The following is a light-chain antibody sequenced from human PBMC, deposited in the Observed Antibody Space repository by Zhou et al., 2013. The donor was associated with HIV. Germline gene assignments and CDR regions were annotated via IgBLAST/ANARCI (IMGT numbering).Light chain of an antibody. CDR2: AAS. V-gene: IGKV1-39*01. CDR1: QSISSW. Sequence: DIQMTQSPSTLSASVGDRVTITCRASQSISSWLAWYQQKPGKAPNLLIYAASSLQGGVPSRFSGRGSGTDFTLTITSLQPEDFATYYCQQSYSTSRGRWTFGQGTKVEFK. J-gene: IGKJ1*01. CDR3: QQSYSTSRGRWT.